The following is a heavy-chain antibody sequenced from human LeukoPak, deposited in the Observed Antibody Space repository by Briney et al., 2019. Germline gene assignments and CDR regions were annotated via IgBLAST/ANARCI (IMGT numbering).Heavy chain of an antibody. V-gene: IGHV4-38-2*01. D-gene: IGHD3-9*01. J-gene: IGHJ4*02. Sequence: SETLSLTXAVSGYSISSGYYWGWIRQPPGKGLEWIGSIYHSGSTYYNPSLKSRVTISVDTSKNQFSLKLSSVTAADTAVYYCARLVYDILTGYYIDYWGQGTLVTVSS. CDR2: IYHSGST. CDR3: ARLVYDILTGYYIDY. CDR1: GYSISSGYY.